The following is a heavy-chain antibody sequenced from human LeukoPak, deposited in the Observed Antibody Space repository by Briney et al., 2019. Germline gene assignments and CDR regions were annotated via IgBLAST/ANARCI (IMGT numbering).Heavy chain of an antibody. CDR1: GFTFSSYE. D-gene: IGHD3-3*01. Sequence: GGSLRLSCAASGFTFSSYEMNWVRQAPGKGLEWVSYISSSGSTIYYADSVKGRFTISKANAKNSLYLQMNSLRAEDTAVYYCARVQSDYDFWSGYYKYLDYWGQGTLVTVSS. V-gene: IGHV3-48*03. J-gene: IGHJ4*02. CDR2: ISSSGSTI. CDR3: ARVQSDYDFWSGYYKYLDY.